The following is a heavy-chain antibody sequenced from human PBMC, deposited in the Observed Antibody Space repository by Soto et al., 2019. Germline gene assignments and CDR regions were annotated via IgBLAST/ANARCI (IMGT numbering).Heavy chain of an antibody. Sequence: PGGSLRLSCVASGFTFSSYAMSWVRQAPGKGLEWVSVISRSGDRTYYADSVRGQSTISRDNFKNTLYLQMNSLRAEDTAVYYCAKDIPYSGNYGAFDYWGQGTLVTVSS. CDR3: AKDIPYSGNYGAFDY. V-gene: IGHV3-23*01. J-gene: IGHJ4*02. D-gene: IGHD1-26*01. CDR1: GFTFSSYA. CDR2: ISRSGDRT.